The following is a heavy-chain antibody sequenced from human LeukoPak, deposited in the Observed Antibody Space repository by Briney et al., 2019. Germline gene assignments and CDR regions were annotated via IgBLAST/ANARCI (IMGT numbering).Heavy chain of an antibody. V-gene: IGHV4-4*07. Sequence: SETLSPTCTVSGGSIHSYWSWIRQPAGKGLEWIGRISGSGTITYNPALQSRLTISIDTSKNQFSLKLMSVTAADTAVYYCARDSAGVGDYGSFGYMDVWGKGTTVTISS. CDR1: GGSIHSY. CDR2: ISGSGTI. CDR3: ARDSAGVGDYGSFGYMDV. J-gene: IGHJ6*03. D-gene: IGHD4-17*01.